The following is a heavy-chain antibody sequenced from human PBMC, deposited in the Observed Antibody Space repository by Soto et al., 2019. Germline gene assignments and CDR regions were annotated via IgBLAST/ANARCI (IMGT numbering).Heavy chain of an antibody. D-gene: IGHD2-2*01. CDR1: GFTFSSYG. CDR3: ARDRSADIVVVSSDNRPAAIDYYYYGMDV. CDR2: ISYDGSNK. J-gene: IGHJ6*02. Sequence: GGSLRLSCAASGFTFSSYGMHWVRQAPGKGLEWVADISYDGSNKYYADSVKGRFTISRDNAKNSLYLQMNSLRDEDTAVYYCARDRSADIVVVSSDNRPAAIDYYYYGMDVWGQGTTVTVSS. V-gene: IGHV3-30*03.